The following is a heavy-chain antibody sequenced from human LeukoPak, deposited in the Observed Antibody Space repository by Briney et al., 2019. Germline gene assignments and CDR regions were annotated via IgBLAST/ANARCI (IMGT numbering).Heavy chain of an antibody. V-gene: IGHV4-59*08. CDR2: IYYSGST. CDR1: GGSISSYY. Sequence: SETLSLTCTVSGGSISSYYWSWIRQPPGKGLEWIGYIYYSGSTYYNPSLKSRVTISLDTSKSQFSLKLSSVTAADTAVYYCARSDYYGSGTNPYDYWGQGTLVTVSS. J-gene: IGHJ4*02. D-gene: IGHD3-10*01. CDR3: ARSDYYGSGTNPYDY.